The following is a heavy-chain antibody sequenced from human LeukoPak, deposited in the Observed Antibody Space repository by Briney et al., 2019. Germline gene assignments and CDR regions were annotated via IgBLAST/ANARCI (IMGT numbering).Heavy chain of an antibody. D-gene: IGHD3-3*01. J-gene: IGHJ4*02. V-gene: IGHV1-69*01. Sequence: SVKVSCKAPGGTFSSYAISWVRQAPGQGLEWMGGIIPILGTANYAQKFQGRVTITADESTSTAYMELSSLRSEDTAVYYCARDPTPRITIFGVVPSLGYWGQGTLVTVSS. CDR3: ARDPTPRITIFGVVPSLGY. CDR1: GGTFSSYA. CDR2: IIPILGTA.